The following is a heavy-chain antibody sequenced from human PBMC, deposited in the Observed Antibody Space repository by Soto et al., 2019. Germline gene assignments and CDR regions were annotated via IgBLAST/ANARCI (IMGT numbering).Heavy chain of an antibody. Sequence: EVQLVETGGGLIQPGGSLRLSCAASGFTVSSNYMSWVRQAPGKALEWVSDIYSGGSTYYADSVKGRFTISRDNSKNTLYLQMNSLRAEDTAVYYCARDSRITIFGVVASDYYGMDVWGQGTTVTVSS. CDR1: GFTVSSNY. V-gene: IGHV3-53*02. CDR2: IYSGGST. D-gene: IGHD3-3*01. J-gene: IGHJ6*02. CDR3: ARDSRITIFGVVASDYYGMDV.